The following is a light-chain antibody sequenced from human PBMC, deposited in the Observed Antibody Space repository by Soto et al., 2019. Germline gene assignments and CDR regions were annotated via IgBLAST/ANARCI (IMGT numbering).Light chain of an antibody. CDR2: EVS. CDR1: SSDVGSYNL. Sequence: QSVVTQPASVSGSPGQSITISCTGTSSDVGSYNLVSWYQQHPGKAPKLMIYEVSKRPSGVSNRFSGSKSGNTASLTISGLQAEDEADYYSCSYAGSLYVFGTGTKVTVL. CDR3: CSYAGSLYV. J-gene: IGLJ1*01. V-gene: IGLV2-23*02.